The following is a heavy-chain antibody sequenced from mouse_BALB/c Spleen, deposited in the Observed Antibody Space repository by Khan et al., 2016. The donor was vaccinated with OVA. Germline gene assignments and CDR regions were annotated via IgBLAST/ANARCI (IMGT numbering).Heavy chain of an antibody. CDR1: GYIFTTYW. J-gene: IGHJ2*01. CDR2: IYPGTDNT. V-gene: IGHV1-76*01. CDR3: AREEALYYFDY. D-gene: IGHD3-2*02. Sequence: QVHVKQSGAELVRPGASVKLSCKTSGYIFTTYWIHWVKQRSGQGLEWIARIYPGTDNTYYNEKFKDKATLTADKSSSTAYMQLSSLKSADSAVYCCAREEALYYFDYWGQGTTLTVSS.